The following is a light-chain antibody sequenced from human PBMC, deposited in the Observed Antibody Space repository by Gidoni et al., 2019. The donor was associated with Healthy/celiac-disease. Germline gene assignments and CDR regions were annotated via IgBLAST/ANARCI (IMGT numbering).Light chain of an antibody. CDR3: LQYGSSPWT. Sequence: DIVLTQSPATLSLSPGERATLSCSASQSVSSSYLAWYQQKPGQAPRLLIYGASSRATGIPDRFSGSGSGTDFTLTISRLEPEDFAVYYCLQYGSSPWTFGQGTKVEIK. J-gene: IGKJ1*01. CDR1: QSVSSSY. CDR2: GAS. V-gene: IGKV3-20*01.